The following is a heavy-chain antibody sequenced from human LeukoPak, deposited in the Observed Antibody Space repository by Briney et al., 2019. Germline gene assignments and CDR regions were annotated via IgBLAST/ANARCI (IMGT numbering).Heavy chain of an antibody. V-gene: IGHV4-39*01. J-gene: IGHJ4*02. D-gene: IGHD6-19*01. Sequence: PSETLSLTCTVSSGSISTITYYWGWIRQSPGKGLEWIASIYHSGSAYYNPSLKSRVTISVDTSKNQFSLKLLSVTAADTAGYYCASQWRHSRIGMAGTAFDYWGQGTPVTVSS. CDR2: IYHSGSA. CDR3: ASQWRHSRIGMAGTAFDY. CDR1: SGSISTITYY.